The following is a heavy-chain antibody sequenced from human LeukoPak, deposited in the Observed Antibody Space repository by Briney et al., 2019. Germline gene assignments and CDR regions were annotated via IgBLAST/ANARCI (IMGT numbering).Heavy chain of an antibody. CDR2: IYYSGST. Sequence: SQTLSLTCTVSGGSISSSSYYWGWLRQPPGKGLEWIGSIYYSGSTYYNPSLKSRVTISVDTSKNQFSLKLSSVTAADTAVYYCARAEAAAAGGHGPFDYWGQGTLVTVSS. CDR3: ARAEAAAAGGHGPFDY. V-gene: IGHV4-39*01. CDR1: GGSISSSSYY. J-gene: IGHJ4*02. D-gene: IGHD6-13*01.